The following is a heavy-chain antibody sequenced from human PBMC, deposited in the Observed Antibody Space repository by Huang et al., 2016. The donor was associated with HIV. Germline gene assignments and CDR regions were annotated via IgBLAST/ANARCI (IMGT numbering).Heavy chain of an antibody. CDR1: GGPCGTHS. Sequence: QVRLQQWSGGLVRPSETLARTCAVYGGPCGTHSWRWIRQAPGKGLEWSAEIKYNGHVNCNPALRSRVMISVDTSKNQFSRNVTSVTAADTAIYYCARGRDTTEMDTVDDALDVWDQGTLVIVSS. J-gene: IGHJ3*01. V-gene: IGHV4-34*02. D-gene: IGHD1-1*01. CDR3: ARGRDTTEMDTVDDALDV. CDR2: IKYNGHV.